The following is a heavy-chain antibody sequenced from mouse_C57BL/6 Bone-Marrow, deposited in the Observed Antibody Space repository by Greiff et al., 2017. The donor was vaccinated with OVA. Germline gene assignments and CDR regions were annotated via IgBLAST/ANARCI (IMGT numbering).Heavy chain of an antibody. CDR1: GFTFSSYA. Sequence: EVKLQESGEGLVKPGGSLKLSCAASGFTFSSYAMSWVRQTPEKRLEWVAYISSGGDYIYYADRVKGRVTSSRDNARNTLYLQMSSLKSEDTAMYYCTRDGYYAMDYWGQGTSVTVSS. D-gene: IGHD2-3*01. J-gene: IGHJ4*01. CDR3: TRDGYYAMDY. CDR2: ISSGGDYI. V-gene: IGHV5-9-1*02.